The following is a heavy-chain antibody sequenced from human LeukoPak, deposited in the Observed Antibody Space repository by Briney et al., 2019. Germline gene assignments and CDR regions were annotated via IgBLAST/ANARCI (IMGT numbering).Heavy chain of an antibody. J-gene: IGHJ3*02. CDR2: IKQGGSER. D-gene: IGHD1-26*01. CDR3: ARYFLSWEPDSRPTGSSFDM. V-gene: IGHV3-7*01. Sequence: GGSLRLSCAASGFTLRSHWMSWVRQAPGKGLEWVAYIKQGGSERYYLDSVKGRFTISRDNAKNSLYLQMNSLRVEDTAVYYCARYFLSWEPDSRPTGSSFDMWGQGTMVPVSS. CDR1: GFTLRSHW.